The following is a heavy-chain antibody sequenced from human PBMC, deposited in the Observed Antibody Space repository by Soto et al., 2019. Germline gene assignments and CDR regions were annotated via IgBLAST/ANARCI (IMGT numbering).Heavy chain of an antibody. CDR2: ISGSGGST. J-gene: IGHJ4*02. D-gene: IGHD1-26*01. CDR1: GFTFSSYA. Sequence: GESLKISCAASGFTFSSYAMSWVRQAPGKGLEWVSAISGSGGSTYYADSVKGRFTISRDNSKNTLYLQMNSLRAEDTAVYYCAKELSPAILHYWGQGTLVTVSS. V-gene: IGHV3-23*01. CDR3: AKELSPAILHY.